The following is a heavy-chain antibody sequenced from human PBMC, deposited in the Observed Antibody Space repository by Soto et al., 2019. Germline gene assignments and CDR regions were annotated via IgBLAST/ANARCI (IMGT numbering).Heavy chain of an antibody. CDR2: IIPLFGTA. Sequence: QVQLVQSGAEVKKPGSSVKVSCKASGGTFSSYAISWVRQAPGQGLEWMGGIIPLFGTANYAQKFQGRVMITADESTSTAYMGQGSLRSEDTAVYYCARGESKTIIAGAGFNWCDPWRQGTLVSVSS. D-gene: IGHD6-19*01. CDR1: GGTFSSYA. CDR3: ARGESKTIIAGAGFNWCDP. J-gene: IGHJ5*02. V-gene: IGHV1-69*01.